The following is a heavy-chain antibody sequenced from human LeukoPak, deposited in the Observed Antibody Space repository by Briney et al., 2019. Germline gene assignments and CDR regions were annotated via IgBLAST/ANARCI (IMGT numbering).Heavy chain of an antibody. CDR2: ISGSGSST. Sequence: PGGSLRLSCAASGFTFSTYAMSWVRQAPGKGLEWVSAISGSGSSTYYADSVKGRFTISRDNAKNSLYLQMNSLRAEDTALYYCARVIPAAMNAFDIWGQGTMVTVSS. CDR3: ARVIPAAMNAFDI. J-gene: IGHJ3*02. CDR1: GFTFSTYA. D-gene: IGHD2-2*01. V-gene: IGHV3-23*01.